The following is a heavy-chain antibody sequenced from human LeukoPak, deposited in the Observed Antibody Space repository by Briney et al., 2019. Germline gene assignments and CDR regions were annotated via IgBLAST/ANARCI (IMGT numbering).Heavy chain of an antibody. CDR3: ARDLLPGVFDI. CDR2: TYYSGST. Sequence: SETLSLTCTVSGGSISSYYWSWIRQPPGKGLEWIGYTYYSGSTNYNPSLKSRVTISVDTSKNQFSLKLSSVTAADTAVYYCARDLLPGVFDIWGQGTMVTVSS. J-gene: IGHJ3*02. D-gene: IGHD3-10*01. V-gene: IGHV4-59*01. CDR1: GGSISSYY.